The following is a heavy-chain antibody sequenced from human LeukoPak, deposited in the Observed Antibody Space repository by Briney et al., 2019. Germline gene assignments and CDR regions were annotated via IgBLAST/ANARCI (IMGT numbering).Heavy chain of an antibody. CDR3: VTRALDY. CDR1: GFSFTTSG. CDR2: VTGSGGST. J-gene: IGHJ4*01. V-gene: IGHV3-23*01. Sequence: GGSLRLSCAASGFSFTTSGMSWVRQAPGKGLAWVSAVTGSGGSTYYADSVKGRFTISRDNSKKTLYLQMNSLRAEDTAVYFCVTRALDYWGQGALVTVSS.